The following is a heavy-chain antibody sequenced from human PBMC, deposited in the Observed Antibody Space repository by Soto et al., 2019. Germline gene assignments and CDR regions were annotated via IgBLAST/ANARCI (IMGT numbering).Heavy chain of an antibody. D-gene: IGHD3-3*01. V-gene: IGHV1-69*02. CDR1: GGTFSSYT. Sequence: QVQLVQSGAEVKKPGSSVKVSCKASGGTFSSYTISWVRQAPGQGLEWMGRIIPILGIANYAQKFPGRVTITADKSTSTAYMELSSLRSEDTAVYYCATTYDFWSGYQYYYYYMDVWGKGTTVTVSS. CDR2: IIPILGIA. J-gene: IGHJ6*03. CDR3: ATTYDFWSGYQYYYYYMDV.